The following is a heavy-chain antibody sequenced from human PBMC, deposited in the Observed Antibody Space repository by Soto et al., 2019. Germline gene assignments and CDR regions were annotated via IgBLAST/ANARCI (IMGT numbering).Heavy chain of an antibody. CDR1: GYTFTSYD. CDR3: ACGGYDFWSGYYRQENWFDP. V-gene: IGHV1-8*01. J-gene: IGHJ5*02. CDR2: MNPNSGNT. D-gene: IGHD3-3*01. Sequence: ASVKVSCKASGYTFTSYDINWVRQATGQGLEWMGWMNPNSGNTGYAQKFQGRVTMTRNTSISTAYMELSSLRSEDTAVYYCACGGYDFWSGYYRQENWFDPWGQGTLVTVSS.